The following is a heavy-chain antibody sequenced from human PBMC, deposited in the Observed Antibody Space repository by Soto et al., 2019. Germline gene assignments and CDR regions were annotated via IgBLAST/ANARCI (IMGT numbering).Heavy chain of an antibody. V-gene: IGHV3-23*01. CDR1: GFTFSSCA. CDR2: ISASGDTI. D-gene: IGHD3-9*01. CDR3: AKDAYYDLSTGTGYYYYGLDV. J-gene: IGHJ6*02. Sequence: GGSLRLSCAASGFTFSSCAMTWLRQAPGKGLEWVSVISASGDTIYYAESVEGRFTISRDNSNSSLFLRMDRPTADDTAVYFCAKDAYYDLSTGTGYYYYGLDVWGQGTTVTVSS.